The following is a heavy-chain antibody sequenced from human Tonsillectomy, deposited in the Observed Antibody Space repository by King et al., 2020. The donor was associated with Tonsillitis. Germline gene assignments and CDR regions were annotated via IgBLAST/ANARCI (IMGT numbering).Heavy chain of an antibody. CDR2: INHSGST. V-gene: IGHV4-34*01. CDR1: GGSFSGYY. CDR3: ARIPRTYYYDSSGYY. Sequence: VQLQQWGAGLLKPSETLSLTCAVYGGSFSGYYWSWIRQPPGKGLEWIGEINHSGSTNYNPSLKSRVTISVDTSKNHFSLQLSSVTAADTAVYYCARIPRTYYYDSSGYYWGQRTLVTVSS. J-gene: IGHJ4*02. D-gene: IGHD3-22*01.